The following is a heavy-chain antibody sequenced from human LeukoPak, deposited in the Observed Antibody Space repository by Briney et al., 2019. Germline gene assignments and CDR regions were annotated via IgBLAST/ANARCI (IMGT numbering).Heavy chain of an antibody. D-gene: IGHD2-15*01. V-gene: IGHV3-74*01. J-gene: IGHJ5*02. CDR3: TRDPRGGSCYAWFDP. CDR2: INSGGSGT. CDR1: GFAFSSNW. Sequence: GGSLRLSCAASGFAFSSNWMHWVRQTPGKGLVWVSRINSGGSGTSYAASVEGRFTISRDNAKNTLYLQMNSLKPEDTAVYYCTRDPRGGSCYAWFDPWGQGTLVTVSS.